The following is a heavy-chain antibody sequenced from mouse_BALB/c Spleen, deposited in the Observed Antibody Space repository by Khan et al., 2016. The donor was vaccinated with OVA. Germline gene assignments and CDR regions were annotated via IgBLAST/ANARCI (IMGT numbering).Heavy chain of an antibody. D-gene: IGHD1-1*01. CDR2: IIPSTVYT. V-gene: IGHV1-4*01. CDR3: AGDFHYYGSRGAMDN. CDR1: GYTFTSYT. Sequence: VQLQESGAELARPGASVKMSCKASGYTFTSYTMHWVKQRPGQGLEWIGYIIPSTVYTNYNQKFKDKATLTADKSSSTAYMQLSSLTSEDSAVYYCAGDFHYYGSRGAMDNWGQGTSVTVSS. J-gene: IGHJ4*01.